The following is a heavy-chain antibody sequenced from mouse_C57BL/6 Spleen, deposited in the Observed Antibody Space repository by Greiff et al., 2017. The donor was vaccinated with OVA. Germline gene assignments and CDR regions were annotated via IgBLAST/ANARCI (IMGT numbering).Heavy chain of an antibody. Sequence: VQLQQSGPELVKPGASVKISCKASGYSFTDYNMNWVKQSNGKSLEWIGVIKPNYGTTSYNQKFKGKATLTVDQSSSTAYMQLNSLTSEDSAVYYCARNAYYGSSDYFDYWGQGTTLTVSS. CDR2: IKPNYGTT. D-gene: IGHD1-1*01. V-gene: IGHV1-39*01. CDR1: GYSFTDYN. J-gene: IGHJ2*01. CDR3: ARNAYYGSSDYFDY.